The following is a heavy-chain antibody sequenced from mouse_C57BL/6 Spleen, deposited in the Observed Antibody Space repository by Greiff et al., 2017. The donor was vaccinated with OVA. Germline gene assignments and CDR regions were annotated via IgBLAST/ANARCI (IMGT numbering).Heavy chain of an antibody. D-gene: IGHD2-4*01. CDR1: GYTFTSYW. V-gene: IGHV1-61*01. Sequence: VQLQQPGAELVRPGSSVKLSCKASGYTFTSYWMDWVKQRPGQGLEWIGNIYPSDSETHYNQKFKDKATLTVDKSSSTAYMQLSSLTSEDSAVYYCARSYDYMYYFDYWGQGTTLTVSS. CDR2: IYPSDSET. CDR3: ARSYDYMYYFDY. J-gene: IGHJ2*01.